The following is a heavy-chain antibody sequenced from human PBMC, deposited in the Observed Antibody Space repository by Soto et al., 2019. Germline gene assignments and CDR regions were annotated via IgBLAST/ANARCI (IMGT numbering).Heavy chain of an antibody. CDR3: ARGYRSSLGYYYYMDV. J-gene: IGHJ6*03. V-gene: IGHV3-33*01. Sequence: PGGSLRLSCAASGFTFSSYGMHWVRQAPGKGLEWVAVIWYDGSNKYYADSVKGRFTISRDNSKNTLYLQMNSLRAEDTAVYYCARGYRSSLGYYYYMDVWGKGTTVTVSS. CDR1: GFTFSSYG. CDR2: IWYDGSNK. D-gene: IGHD6-13*01.